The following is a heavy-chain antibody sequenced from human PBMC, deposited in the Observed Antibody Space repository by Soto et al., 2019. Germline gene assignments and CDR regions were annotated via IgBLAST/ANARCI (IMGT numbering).Heavy chain of an antibody. CDR3: AKVVLRFLEWLPNDAFDI. Sequence: GGSLRLSCAASGFTFSSYAMSWVRQAPGKGLEWVSAISGSGGSTYYADSVKGRFTIFRDNSKNTLYLQMNSLRAEDTAVYYCAKVVLRFLEWLPNDAFDIWGQGTMVTVSS. CDR2: ISGSGGST. J-gene: IGHJ3*02. CDR1: GFTFSSYA. D-gene: IGHD3-3*01. V-gene: IGHV3-23*01.